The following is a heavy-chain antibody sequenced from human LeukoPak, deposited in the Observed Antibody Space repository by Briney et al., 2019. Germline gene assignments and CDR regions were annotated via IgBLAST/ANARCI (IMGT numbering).Heavy chain of an antibody. V-gene: IGHV1-18*01. CDR2: ISAYNGNT. J-gene: IGHJ4*02. Sequence: GESLKISCKGSGYTFTSYGISWVRQAPGQGLEWMGWISAYNGNTNYAQKLQGRVTMTTDTSTSTAYMELRSLRSDDTAVYYCARGLSGSSSWYGTYFDYWGQGTLVTVSS. CDR3: ARGLSGSSSWYGTYFDY. CDR1: GYTFTSYG. D-gene: IGHD6-13*01.